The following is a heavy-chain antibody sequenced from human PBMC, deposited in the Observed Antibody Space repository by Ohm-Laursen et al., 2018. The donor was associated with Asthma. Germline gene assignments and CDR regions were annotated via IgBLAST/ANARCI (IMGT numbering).Heavy chain of an antibody. Sequence: SLRLSCTASGFTFSSYWMTWVRQAPGKGLEWVANIKHDGSEKYYVDSVKGRFTISRDNAKNSLYLQMNSLRVEDTAVYYCARCHKKVDHEGAYWGQGILVTVSS. CDR2: IKHDGSEK. CDR1: GFTFSSYW. CDR3: ARCHKKVDHEGAY. D-gene: IGHD1-14*01. J-gene: IGHJ4*02. V-gene: IGHV3-7*01.